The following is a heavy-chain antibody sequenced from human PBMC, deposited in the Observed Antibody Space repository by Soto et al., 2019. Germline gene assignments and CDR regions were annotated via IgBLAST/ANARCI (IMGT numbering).Heavy chain of an antibody. J-gene: IGHJ2*01. V-gene: IGHV4-34*01. CDR2: INHTGST. CDR1: GTSFSNSY. D-gene: IGHD3-10*01. CDR3: ARVGQLFPDLDL. Sequence: QVQLQQWGAGLLKPSETLSLSCSVYGTSFSNSYWSWIRQAQGKGLEWLGEINHTGSTNYNPSLKSRVTISVDASKKEFSLKLRSVTAADTAVYYCARVGQLFPDLDLWGRGTLVSVSS.